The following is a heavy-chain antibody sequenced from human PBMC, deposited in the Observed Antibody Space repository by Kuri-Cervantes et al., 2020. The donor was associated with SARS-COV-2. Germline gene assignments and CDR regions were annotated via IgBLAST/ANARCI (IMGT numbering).Heavy chain of an antibody. CDR2: ISSSGSTI. Sequence: GGSLRLSCAASGFTFSDYYMSWIRQAPGKGLEWVSYISSSGSTIYCADSVKGRFTISRDNAKNSLYLQMNSLRAEDTAVYYCARNDFWSGYYLDYWGQGTLVTVSS. V-gene: IGHV3-11*04. D-gene: IGHD3-3*01. CDR1: GFTFSDYY. CDR3: ARNDFWSGYYLDY. J-gene: IGHJ4*02.